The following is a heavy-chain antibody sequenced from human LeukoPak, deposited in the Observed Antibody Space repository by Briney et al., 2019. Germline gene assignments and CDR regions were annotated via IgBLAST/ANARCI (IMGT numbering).Heavy chain of an antibody. CDR1: GFSLGDYA. CDR2: ITWDSGTI. CDR3: AKGKSIASLWYMDA. V-gene: IGHV3-9*01. D-gene: IGHD2-2*01. Sequence: PGRSLRLSCEASGFSLGDYAMHWVRQIPGKGLEWVSGITWDSGTIDYAGSVRGRFTISRDNAKNFLYLQMNTLRPEDTAIYYCAKGKSIASLWYMDAWGKGTTVIVSS. J-gene: IGHJ6*03.